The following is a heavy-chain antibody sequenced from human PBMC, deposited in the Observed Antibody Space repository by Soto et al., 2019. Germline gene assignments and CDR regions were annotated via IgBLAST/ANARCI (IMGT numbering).Heavy chain of an antibody. J-gene: IGHJ4*02. CDR2: ISGSGGST. Sequence: EVQLLESGGGLVQPGGSLRLSCAASGFTFSSYAMSWVRQAPGKGLEWVSAISGSGGSTYYADSVKGRFTISRDNSKCALHLPSISLRAEDTSVYYCARGGYYDFCSGCGLYDYCGQVNLLTVS. CDR1: GFTFSSYA. V-gene: IGHV3-23*01. CDR3: ARGGYYDFCSGCGLYDY. D-gene: IGHD3-3*01.